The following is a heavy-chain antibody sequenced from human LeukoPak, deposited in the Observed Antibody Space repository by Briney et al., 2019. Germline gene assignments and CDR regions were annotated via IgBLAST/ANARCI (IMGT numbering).Heavy chain of an antibody. V-gene: IGHV2-5*01. CDR1: GFSLSTSGVG. D-gene: IGHD6-19*01. CDR2: IYWNDDK. J-gene: IGHJ5*02. CDR3: AHSPGIAVAGTLLGKTHQAINWFDP. Sequence: SGPTLVKPTQTLTLTCTFSGFSLSTSGVGVGWIRQPPGKALEWLALIYWNDDKRYGPSLKSRLTITKDTSKNQVVLTMTNMDPVDTATYYCAHSPGIAVAGTLLGKTHQAINWFDPWGQGTLVTVSS.